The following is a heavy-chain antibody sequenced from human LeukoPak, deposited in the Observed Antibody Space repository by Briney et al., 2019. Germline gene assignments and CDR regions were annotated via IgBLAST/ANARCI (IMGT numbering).Heavy chain of an antibody. Sequence: SETLSLTCTVSGGSISSGDYYWSWIRQPPGKGLERIGYIYYSGSTYYNPSLKSRVTISVDTSKYQFSLNLNSVTAADTAVYYCARSAYVWGSFRHSNAYYFDYWGQGTLVTVSS. J-gene: IGHJ4*02. CDR3: ARSAYVWGSFRHSNAYYFDY. V-gene: IGHV4-30-4*01. CDR1: GGSISSGDYY. CDR2: IYYSGST. D-gene: IGHD3-16*02.